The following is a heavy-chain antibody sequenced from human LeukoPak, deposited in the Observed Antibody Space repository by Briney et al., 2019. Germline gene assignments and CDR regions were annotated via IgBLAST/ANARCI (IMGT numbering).Heavy chain of an antibody. D-gene: IGHD5-24*01. CDR3: ARTFQSGDGYKVGYFDY. Sequence: PGGSLRLSCAASGFTFSNSYMSCVRQAPGKGLEWVSLIYISGFTYYADSVKGRFTISRDNSKNTLYLQMNSLRAEDTAVYYCARTFQSGDGYKVGYFDYWGQGTLVTVSS. J-gene: IGHJ4*02. V-gene: IGHV3-53*01. CDR2: IYISGFT. CDR1: GFTFSNSY.